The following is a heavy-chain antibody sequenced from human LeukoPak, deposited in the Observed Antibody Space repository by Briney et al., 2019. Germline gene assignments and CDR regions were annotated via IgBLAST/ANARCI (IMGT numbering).Heavy chain of an antibody. CDR1: GGSISSYY. CDR2: IYTSGST. Sequence: SETLSLTCTVSGGSISSYYWSWIRQPAGKGLEWIGHIYTSGSTNYNPSPKSRVTISVDTSKNQFSLKLSSVTAADTAVYYCARAVYYYGSGSYYNLYYFDYWGQGTLVTVSS. J-gene: IGHJ4*02. D-gene: IGHD3-10*01. CDR3: ARAVYYYGSGSYYNLYYFDY. V-gene: IGHV4-4*07.